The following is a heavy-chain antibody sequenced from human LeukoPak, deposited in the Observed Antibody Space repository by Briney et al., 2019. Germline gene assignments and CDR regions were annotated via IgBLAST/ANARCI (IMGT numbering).Heavy chain of an antibody. CDR3: LRDWYGSGSYWQIRESYFDY. D-gene: IGHD3-10*01. J-gene: IGHJ4*02. CDR1: GFTFSTYA. CDR2: IKSKTGGGTT. Sequence: GGSLRLSCAVSGFTFSTYAMSWVRQAPGKGLEWVGRIKSKTGGGTTDYAAPVKGRFTISRDDSKNTLYLQMNSLKTEDTAVYYCLRDWYGSGSYWQIRESYFDYWGQGTLVTVSS. V-gene: IGHV3-15*01.